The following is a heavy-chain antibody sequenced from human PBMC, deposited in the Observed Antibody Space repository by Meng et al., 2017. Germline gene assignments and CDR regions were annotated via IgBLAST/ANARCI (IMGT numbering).Heavy chain of an antibody. CDR3: ARALIVVANWFDP. D-gene: IGHD3-22*01. Sequence: QVQLVPSGAEVKKPGASVKVSCKASGYTFTGYYMHWVRQAPGQGLEWMGRINPNSGGTNYAQKFQGRVTMTRDTSISTAYMELSRLRSDDTAVYYCARALIVVANWFDPWGQGTLVTVSS. CDR1: GYTFTGYY. CDR2: INPNSGGT. V-gene: IGHV1-2*06. J-gene: IGHJ5*02.